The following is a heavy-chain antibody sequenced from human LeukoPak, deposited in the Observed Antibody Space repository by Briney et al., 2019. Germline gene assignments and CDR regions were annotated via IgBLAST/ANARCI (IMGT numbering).Heavy chain of an antibody. J-gene: IGHJ5*02. CDR3: ARGFRQQLVTGWFDP. CDR1: GGSISSSDYY. Sequence: SETLSLTCTVSGGSISSSDYYWGWIRQPPGKGLEWIGSIYFSGSTNYNPSLKSRVTISVDTSKNQFSLRLTSVTAADTAVYYCARGFRQQLVTGWFDPWGQGTLVTVSS. V-gene: IGHV4-39*07. CDR2: IYFSGST. D-gene: IGHD6-13*01.